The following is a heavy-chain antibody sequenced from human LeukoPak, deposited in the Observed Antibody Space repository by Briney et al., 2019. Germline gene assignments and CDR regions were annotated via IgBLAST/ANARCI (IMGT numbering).Heavy chain of an antibody. D-gene: IGHD1-1*01. J-gene: IGHJ4*02. Sequence: SETLSLTCAVYGGSFSGYYWSWIRQPPGKGLEWIGEINHSGSTNYNPSPKRRATITVATSKNQFSLRRSSVTAADRAVYCCGRTPFTTGTTGYWGQGTLVTVSS. CDR2: INHSGST. CDR3: GRTPFTTGTTGY. V-gene: IGHV4-34*01. CDR1: GGSFSGYY.